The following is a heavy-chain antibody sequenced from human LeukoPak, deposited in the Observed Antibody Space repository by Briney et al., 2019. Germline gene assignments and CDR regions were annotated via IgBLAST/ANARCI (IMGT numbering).Heavy chain of an antibody. D-gene: IGHD4-17*01. J-gene: IGHJ4*02. Sequence: GSLRLSCAASGFTFSSYAMHWVRQAPGKGLEYVSAISSNGGSTYYANSVKGRFTISRDNSKNTLYLQMGSLRAEDMAVYYCARVNDYGVFDYWGQGTLVTVSS. CDR1: GFTFSSYA. CDR2: ISSNGGST. V-gene: IGHV3-64*01. CDR3: ARVNDYGVFDY.